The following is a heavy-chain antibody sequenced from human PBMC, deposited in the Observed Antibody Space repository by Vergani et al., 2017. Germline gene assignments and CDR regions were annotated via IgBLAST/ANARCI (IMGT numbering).Heavy chain of an antibody. V-gene: IGHV3-15*01. D-gene: IGHD3-10*01. J-gene: IGHJ4*02. Sequence: EVQLVESGGGLVKPGGSLRLSCAASGFPFSNAWMSWVRQAPGKGLEWVGRIKSKTDGGTTDYAAPVKGRFTISRDDSKNTLFLQMNSLQTEDTAVYYCTTVGPGYGSGRQANDYWGQGTLVTVSS. CDR2: IKSKTDGGTT. CDR3: TTVGPGYGSGRQANDY. CDR1: GFPFSNAW.